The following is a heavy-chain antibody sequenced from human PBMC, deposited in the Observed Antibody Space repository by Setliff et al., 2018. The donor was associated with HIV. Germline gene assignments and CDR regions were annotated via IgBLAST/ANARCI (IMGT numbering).Heavy chain of an antibody. J-gene: IGHJ4*02. CDR2: VSYDAERK. D-gene: IGHD3-3*01. CDR1: GFTFRHYA. CDR3: ARDSAAWVTELGILGY. Sequence: GGSLRLSCEASGFTFRHYAMHWVRQAPGKGLEWVAVVSYDAERKYYADSVKGRFTISRDNPRNTVYLQMTGLRLDDTAVYYCARDSAAWVTELGILGYWGQGTLVTVS. V-gene: IGHV3-30*03.